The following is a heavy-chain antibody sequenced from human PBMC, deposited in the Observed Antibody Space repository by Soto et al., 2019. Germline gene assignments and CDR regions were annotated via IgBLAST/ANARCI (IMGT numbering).Heavy chain of an antibody. CDR2: IIPIFGTA. V-gene: IGHV1-69*01. J-gene: IGHJ6*02. Sequence: QVQLVQSGAEVKKPGSSVKVSCKASGGTFSSYAISWVRQAPGQGLEWMGGIIPIFGTANYAQKFQGRVTITADESTSTAYMELSSLRSEDTAVYYCASDDKTGYSSGWYTGYYYYGMDVWGQGTTVTVSS. CDR1: GGTFSSYA. CDR3: ASDDKTGYSSGWYTGYYYYGMDV. D-gene: IGHD6-19*01.